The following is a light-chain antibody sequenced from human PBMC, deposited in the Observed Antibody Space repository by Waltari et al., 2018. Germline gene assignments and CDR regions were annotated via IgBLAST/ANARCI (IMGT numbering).Light chain of an antibody. CDR2: KAS. Sequence: DIQMTQSPSTLSASVGDRVTITWRASQSINSWLAWYQQKPGKAPKLLIYKASTLQSGVPSRFSGSGSGTEFTLTISSLQPDDFATYYCQQYNSHSQTFGRGTKLEIK. CDR1: QSINSW. V-gene: IGKV1-5*03. J-gene: IGKJ2*01. CDR3: QQYNSHSQT.